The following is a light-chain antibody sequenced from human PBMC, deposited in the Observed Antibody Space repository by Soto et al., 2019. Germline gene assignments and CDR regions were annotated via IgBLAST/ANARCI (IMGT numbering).Light chain of an antibody. J-gene: IGLJ3*02. CDR1: DIGKKS. CDR2: DDS. CDR3: QVWSSTSDHPGV. V-gene: IGLV3-21*02. Sequence: SYELTQPPSVSVAPGQTARITCGGNDIGKKSVHWYQQTPGQAPVVVVYDDSDRPSGTPERISGSNSGNTATLTISRVEAGDEADYYCQVWSSTSDHPGVFGGGTKVTVL.